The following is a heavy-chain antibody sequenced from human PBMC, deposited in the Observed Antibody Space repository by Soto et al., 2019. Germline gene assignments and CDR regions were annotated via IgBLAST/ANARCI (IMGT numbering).Heavy chain of an antibody. V-gene: IGHV4-59*12. J-gene: IGHJ4*02. D-gene: IGHD3-22*01. CDR2: IYYSGT. CDR3: ASSNYDSPIPLYY. CDR1: GGSISSYY. Sequence: SETLSLTCTVSGGSISSYYWSWIRQPPGKGLEWIAYIYYSGTSYNPSLKSRVSISLDRSKNQFSLKLSSVTAADTAVYYCASSNYDSPIPLYYWGQGTLVTVSS.